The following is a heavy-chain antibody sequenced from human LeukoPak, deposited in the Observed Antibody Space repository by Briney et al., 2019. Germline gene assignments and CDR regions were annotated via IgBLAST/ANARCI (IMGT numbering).Heavy chain of an antibody. CDR1: GFTFSRHG. CDR3: AKFLAVIAARDSLYFQH. CDR2: ISNDGSRK. V-gene: IGHV3-30*18. J-gene: IGHJ1*01. D-gene: IGHD6-6*01. Sequence: SLRLXCAPSGFTFSRHGMHWVRQAPGKGLEWVAIISNDGSRKYYAHSVEGRFTISRDNSKNTLYLQMDSLRAEDTAVYYCAKFLAVIAARDSLYFQHWGQGTLVTVSS.